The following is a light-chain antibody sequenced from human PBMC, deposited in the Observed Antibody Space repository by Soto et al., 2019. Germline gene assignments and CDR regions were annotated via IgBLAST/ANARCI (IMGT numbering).Light chain of an antibody. CDR1: QGVSRSY. J-gene: IGKJ5*01. CDR3: QHYGTSPPIT. Sequence: EIQLTQSPGTLSLSLGERATLSCRASQGVSRSYLACYQQKPSQAPRLLIYGTSSRATGIPDRFSGGGSGTAFTLPISRLEPEAFAVSFCQHYGTSPPITFGQGTRLEIK. V-gene: IGKV3-20*01. CDR2: GTS.